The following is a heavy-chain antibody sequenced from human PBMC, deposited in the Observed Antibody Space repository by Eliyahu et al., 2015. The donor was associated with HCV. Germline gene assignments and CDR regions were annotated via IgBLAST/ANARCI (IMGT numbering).Heavy chain of an antibody. Sequence: EVQLVESGGGLVQPGGSLRLSCAASGFTFSSYSMNWVRQAPGKGLEWVSYISSSSSTIYYADSVKGRFTISRDNAKNSLYLQMNSLRDEDTAVYYCARDLLRLDRNYYYYYGMDVWGQGTTVTVSS. CDR1: GFTFSSYS. CDR2: ISSSSSTI. CDR3: ARDLLRLDRNYYYYYGMDV. J-gene: IGHJ6*02. D-gene: IGHD1-14*01. V-gene: IGHV3-48*02.